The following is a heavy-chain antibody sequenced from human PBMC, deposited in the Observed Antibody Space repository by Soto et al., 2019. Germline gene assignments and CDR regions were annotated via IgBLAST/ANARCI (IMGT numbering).Heavy chain of an antibody. CDR3: TRDKPSSTYYYDSSGSCDAFDI. Sequence: SCTASGFTXXXYAXXWLLQAPGKGXXCVGFIRSKAYGGTTEYAASVKGRFTISRDDSRSIAYLQMNRQKTEDTAVYYCTRDKPSSTYYYDSSGSCDAFDIWGQVTMVTVSS. CDR1: GFTXXXYA. J-gene: IGHJ3*02. V-gene: IGHV3-49*03. CDR2: IRSKAYGGTT. D-gene: IGHD3-22*01.